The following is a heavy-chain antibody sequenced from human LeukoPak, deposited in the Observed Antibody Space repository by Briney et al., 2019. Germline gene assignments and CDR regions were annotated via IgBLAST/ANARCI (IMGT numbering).Heavy chain of an antibody. CDR2: VSPYNGNT. D-gene: IGHD3-10*01. V-gene: IGHV1-18*01. J-gene: IGHJ4*02. Sequence: GASVKVSCKTSGYTFTDYDITWVRQAPGQGLEWMGRVSPYNGNTYYSQTFQGRVTITKDTSTGTAYSDLKNLRADDTAMYYCARNGRVRRVVKDLFEYWGQGTLVAVSS. CDR3: ARNGRVRRVVKDLFEY. CDR1: GYTFTDYD.